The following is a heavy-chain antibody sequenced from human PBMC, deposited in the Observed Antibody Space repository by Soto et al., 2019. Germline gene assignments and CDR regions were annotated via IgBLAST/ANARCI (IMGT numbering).Heavy chain of an antibody. CDR2: IYYSGST. CDR3: ARAGLKGYCSGGSCYGAFDI. J-gene: IGHJ3*02. V-gene: IGHV4-59*01. Sequence: PSETLSLTCTVSGGSISSYYWSWIRQPPGKGLEWTGYIYYSGSTNYNPSLKSRVTISVDTSKNQFSLKLSSVTAADTAVYYCARAGLKGYCSGGSCYGAFDIWGQGTMVTVSS. D-gene: IGHD2-15*01. CDR1: GGSISSYY.